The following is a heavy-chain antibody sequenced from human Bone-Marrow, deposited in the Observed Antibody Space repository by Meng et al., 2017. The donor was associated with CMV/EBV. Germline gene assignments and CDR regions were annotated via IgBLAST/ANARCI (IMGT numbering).Heavy chain of an antibody. CDR3: ARDILVGDGYNLAGYGMDV. Sequence: GGSLRLSCAASGFTFSSYEMNWVRQAPGKGLEWVAVISYDGSNKYYADSVKGRFTISRDNSKNTLYLQMNSLRAEDTAVYYCARDILVGDGYNLAGYGMDVWGQGTTVTVSS. V-gene: IGHV3-30*04. CDR1: GFTFSSYE. CDR2: ISYDGSNK. D-gene: IGHD5-24*01. J-gene: IGHJ6*02.